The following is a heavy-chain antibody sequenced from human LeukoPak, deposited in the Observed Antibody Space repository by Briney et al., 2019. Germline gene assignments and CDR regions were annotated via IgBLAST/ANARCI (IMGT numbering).Heavy chain of an antibody. CDR1: GYTFTSYG. CDR3: ARDPGGYSYGNFDY. CDR2: ISAYNGNT. D-gene: IGHD5-18*01. J-gene: IGHJ4*02. Sequence: ASVKVSCKASGYTFTSYGISWVRQAPGQGLEWMGWISAYNGNTNYAQKLQGRVTMTTDTSTSTAYMELRSLRSEDTAVYYCARDPGGYSYGNFDYWGQGTLVTVSS. V-gene: IGHV1-18*01.